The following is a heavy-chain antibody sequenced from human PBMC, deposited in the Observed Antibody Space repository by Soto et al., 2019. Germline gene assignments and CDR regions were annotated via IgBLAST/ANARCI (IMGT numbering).Heavy chain of an antibody. Sequence: SETLSLTCGVSGYSISSGYYWGWIRQPPGKGLEWIASIFHSGSTYYNPSLKSRVTISVDTSKNQFSLKLSSVTAADAAVYYCARGLQYGGNSAYWGQGTLVTVSS. CDR3: ARGLQYGGNSAY. CDR2: IFHSGST. D-gene: IGHD2-21*02. CDR1: GYSISSGYY. V-gene: IGHV4-38-2*01. J-gene: IGHJ4*02.